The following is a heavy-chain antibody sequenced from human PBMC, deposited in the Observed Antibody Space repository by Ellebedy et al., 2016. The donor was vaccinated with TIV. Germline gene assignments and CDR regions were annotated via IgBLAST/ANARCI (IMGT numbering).Heavy chain of an antibody. V-gene: IGHV3-23*01. J-gene: IGHJ4*02. D-gene: IGHD6-6*01. Sequence: GESLKISXAASEFTFATSAMNWVRQAPGKGLEWVSSISGFGDTTYYAASVKGRFAISRDNSKNTLSLQMNSLRVEDTAIYYCAKDWGPGRSSSGVFDKWGQGTLVTVSA. CDR3: AKDWGPGRSSSGVFDK. CDR2: ISGFGDTT. CDR1: EFTFATSA.